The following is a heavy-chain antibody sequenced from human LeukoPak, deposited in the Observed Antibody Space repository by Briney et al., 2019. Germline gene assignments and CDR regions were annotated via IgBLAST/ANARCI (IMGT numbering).Heavy chain of an antibody. D-gene: IGHD3-22*01. Sequence: SETLSLTCTVSGGSISSGDYYWSWIRQPPGKGLEWIGYIYYSGSTNYNPSLKSRVTISVDTSKNQFSLKLSSVTAADTAVYYCARWGQNYYDSSGLDYWGQGTLVTVSS. CDR3: ARWGQNYYDSSGLDY. CDR1: GGSISSGDYY. J-gene: IGHJ4*02. CDR2: IYYSGST. V-gene: IGHV4-30-4*08.